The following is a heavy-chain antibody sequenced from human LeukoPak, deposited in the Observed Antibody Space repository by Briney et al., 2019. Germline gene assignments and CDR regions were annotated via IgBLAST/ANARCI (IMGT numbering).Heavy chain of an antibody. J-gene: IGHJ4*02. CDR3: ARIMNSSPDY. V-gene: IGHV3-7*01. Sequence: GGSLRPSCAASGFIFSGAWMSWVRQAPGKGLEWVANIKEDGSEKHYVDSVNGRFTISRDNAKNSVYLQMNSLRAEDTAVYYCARIMNSSPDYWGQGTLVTVSS. CDR2: IKEDGSEK. CDR1: GFIFSGAW. D-gene: IGHD6-13*01.